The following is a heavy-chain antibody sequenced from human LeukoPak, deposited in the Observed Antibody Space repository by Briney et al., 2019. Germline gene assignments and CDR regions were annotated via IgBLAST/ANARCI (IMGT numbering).Heavy chain of an antibody. CDR1: EFTFDDYA. J-gene: IGHJ6*03. Sequence: GGSLRLSCAASEFTFDDYAMHWVRQAPGKGLEWVSLITWDGGSTYYADSVKGRFTISRDNNKNSLYLQMNSLRAEDTALYYCAKDGPPVSYYYYMDVWGKGTTVTVS. CDR3: AKDGPPVSYYYYMDV. V-gene: IGHV3-43D*03. CDR2: ITWDGGST.